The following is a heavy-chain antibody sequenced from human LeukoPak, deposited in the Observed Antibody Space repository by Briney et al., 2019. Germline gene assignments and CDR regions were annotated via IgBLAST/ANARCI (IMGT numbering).Heavy chain of an antibody. CDR1: GGSFSGYY. V-gene: IGHV4-34*01. J-gene: IGHJ4*02. Sequence: SETLSLTCAVYGGSFSGYYWSWIRQPPGKGLEWIGEINHSGSTNYNPSLKSRVTISVDTSRNQFPLKLSSVTAADTAVYYCARGSGGYSYGTRFDYWGQGTLVTVSS. CDR2: INHSGST. CDR3: ARGSGGYSYGTRFDY. D-gene: IGHD5-18*01.